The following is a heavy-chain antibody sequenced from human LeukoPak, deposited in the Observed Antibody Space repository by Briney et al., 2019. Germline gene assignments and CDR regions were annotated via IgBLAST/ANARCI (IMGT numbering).Heavy chain of an antibody. CDR3: ANDNTLDY. V-gene: IGHV3-30-3*02. CDR1: GFTFSSYA. CDR2: ISYDGSNK. Sequence: GGSLRLSCAASGFTFSSYAMHWVRQAPGKGLEWVAVISYDGSNKYYADSVKGRFTISRDNSKNTLYLQMNSLRAEDTAVYYCANDNTLDYWGQGTLVTVSS. J-gene: IGHJ4*02.